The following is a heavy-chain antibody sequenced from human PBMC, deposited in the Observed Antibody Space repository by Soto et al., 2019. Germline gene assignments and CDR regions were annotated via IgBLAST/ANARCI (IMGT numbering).Heavy chain of an antibody. Sequence: QVQLVQSGAEVKKPGASVKVSCKASGYTFTSYGISWVRQAPGQGLEWMGWINAYNGNTNYAQELQGRVTMTTDTSTSTDYMELRSLRSDDTAVYYCARDTAAAGIFDYWGQGTLVTVSS. CDR2: INAYNGNT. CDR3: ARDTAAAGIFDY. V-gene: IGHV1-18*01. D-gene: IGHD6-13*01. J-gene: IGHJ4*02. CDR1: GYTFTSYG.